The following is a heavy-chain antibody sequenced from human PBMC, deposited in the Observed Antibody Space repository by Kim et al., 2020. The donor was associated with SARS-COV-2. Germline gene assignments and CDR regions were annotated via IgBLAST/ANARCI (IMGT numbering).Heavy chain of an antibody. CDR1: GIHFSNAW. CDR3: TTVSMR. V-gene: IGHV3-15*01. CDR2: IKSKSDGGTA. Sequence: GGSLRLSCAVSGIHFSNAWFNWVRQAPGKGLEWVGRIKSKSDGGTADLAAPVKGRFAISRDDSKNTLYLLMNSLRTDDSAVYYCTTVSMRWGQGTLVTVS. D-gene: IGHD2-2*01. J-gene: IGHJ4*02.